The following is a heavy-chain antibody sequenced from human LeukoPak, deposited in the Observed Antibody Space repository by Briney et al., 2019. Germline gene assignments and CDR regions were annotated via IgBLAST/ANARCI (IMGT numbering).Heavy chain of an antibody. CDR2: INHGGST. J-gene: IGHJ3*02. CDR1: GGSFSGYY. CDR3: ARGGGYEEGSGAFDI. D-gene: IGHD5-12*01. V-gene: IGHV4-34*01. Sequence: SETLSLTCAVYGGSFSGYYWSWIRQPPGKGLEWIGEINHGGSTNYNPSLKSRVTISVDTSKNQFSLKLSSVTAADTAVYYCARGGGYEEGSGAFDIWGQGTMVTVSS.